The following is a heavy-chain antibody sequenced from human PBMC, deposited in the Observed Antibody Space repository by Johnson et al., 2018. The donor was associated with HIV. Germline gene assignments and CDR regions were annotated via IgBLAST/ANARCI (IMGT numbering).Heavy chain of an antibody. CDR2: INSDGSST. CDR1: GFTVSSNY. J-gene: IGHJ3*02. D-gene: IGHD3-10*01. CDR3: VRGGSDAFDI. Sequence: VQLVESGGGLVQPGGSLRLSCAVSGFTVSSNYITWVRQAPGKGLEWISVINSDGSSTTYADSVKGRFTISRDSSKNTLYLQMNSLRPGDTAVYYCVRGGSDAFDIWGQGTMVTVSS. V-gene: IGHV3-66*01.